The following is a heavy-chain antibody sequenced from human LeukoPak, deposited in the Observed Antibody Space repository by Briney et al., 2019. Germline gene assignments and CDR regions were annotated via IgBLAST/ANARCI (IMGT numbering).Heavy chain of an antibody. Sequence: GGSLRLSCVASGFSFDNFAMNWVRQAPGKGLEWVSLIIGSSGSTFYADSVKGRFSISRDKSKNTLYLQMNSLRAEDTAVYYCAKGAYDYIEIAYFDYWGQGSLVTVSS. CDR3: AKGAYDYIEIAYFDY. V-gene: IGHV3-23*01. J-gene: IGHJ4*02. D-gene: IGHD5-12*01. CDR2: IIGSSGST. CDR1: GFSFDNFA.